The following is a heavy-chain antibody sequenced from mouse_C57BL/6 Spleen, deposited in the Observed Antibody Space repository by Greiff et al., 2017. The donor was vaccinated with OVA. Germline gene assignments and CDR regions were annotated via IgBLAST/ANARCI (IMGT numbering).Heavy chain of an antibody. V-gene: IGHV5-17*01. CDR2: ISSGSSTI. CDR3: ARDYGSFDY. CDR1: GFTFSDYG. D-gene: IGHD1-1*01. J-gene: IGHJ2*01. Sequence: DVHLVESGGGLVKPGGSLKLSCAASGFTFSDYGMHWVRQAPEKGLEWVAYISSGSSTIYYADTVKGRFTISRDNAKNTLFLQLTSLRSEDTAMYYCARDYGSFDYWGQGTTLTVSS.